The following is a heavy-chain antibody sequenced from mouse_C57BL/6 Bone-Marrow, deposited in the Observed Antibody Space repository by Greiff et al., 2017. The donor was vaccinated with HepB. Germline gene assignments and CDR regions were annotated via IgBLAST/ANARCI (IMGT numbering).Heavy chain of an antibody. V-gene: IGHV7-1*01. CDR1: GFTFSDFY. CDR2: SRNKANDYTT. CDR3: ARDALYYYGSSPFAY. J-gene: IGHJ3*01. Sequence: EVKVEESGGGLVQSGRSLRLSCATSGFTFSDFYMEWVRQAPGKGLEWIAASRNKANDYTTEYSASVKGRFIVSRDTSQSILYLQMNALRAEDTAIYYCARDALYYYGSSPFAYWGQGTLVTVSA. D-gene: IGHD1-1*01.